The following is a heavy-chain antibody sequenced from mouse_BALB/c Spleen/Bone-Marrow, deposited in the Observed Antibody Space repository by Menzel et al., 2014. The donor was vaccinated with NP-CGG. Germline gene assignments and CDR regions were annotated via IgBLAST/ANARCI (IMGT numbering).Heavy chain of an antibody. CDR3: ARHGNLRNYYAMDY. V-gene: IGHV1-66*01. CDR2: IFPGSGNT. J-gene: IGHJ4*01. CDR1: GYSFTSYY. D-gene: IGHD2-1*01. Sequence: QVHVKQSGPELVKPGASVRISCKASGYSFTSYYIHWVKQRPGQGLEWIGWIFPGSGNTKYNEKFKGKATLTADTSSSTAYMQLSSLTSEDSAVYFCARHGNLRNYYAMDYWGQGTSVTVFS.